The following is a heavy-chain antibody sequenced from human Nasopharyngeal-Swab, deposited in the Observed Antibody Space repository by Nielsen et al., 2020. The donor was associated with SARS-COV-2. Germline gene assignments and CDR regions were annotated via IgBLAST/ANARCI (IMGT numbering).Heavy chain of an antibody. CDR3: ARYDSSGYYLFDY. J-gene: IGHJ4*02. D-gene: IGHD3-22*01. Sequence: SETLSLTCAVYGGSFSGYYWSWIRQPPVKGLEWIGEINHSGSTNYNPSLKSRVTISVDTSKNQFSLKLSSVTAADTAAYYCARYDSSGYYLFDYWGQGTLVTVSS. CDR2: INHSGST. V-gene: IGHV4-34*09. CDR1: GGSFSGYY.